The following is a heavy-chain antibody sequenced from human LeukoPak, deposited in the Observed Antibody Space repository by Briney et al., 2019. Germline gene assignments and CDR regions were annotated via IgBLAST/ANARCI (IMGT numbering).Heavy chain of an antibody. D-gene: IGHD6-19*01. CDR2: IYSGGIT. J-gene: IGHJ4*02. CDR3: ARRHSSGSN. Sequence: GGSLRLSCAASGFTVTTIYMSWVRQAPGKGLEWVSVIYSGGITYYADFVKGGFTISRDSSKNTLYLQMNSLRVEDTAVYYCARRHSSGSNWGQGALVTVSS. CDR1: GFTVTTIY. V-gene: IGHV3-66*02.